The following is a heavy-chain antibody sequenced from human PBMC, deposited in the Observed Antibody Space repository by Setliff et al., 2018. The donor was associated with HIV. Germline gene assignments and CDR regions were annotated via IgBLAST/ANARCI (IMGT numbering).Heavy chain of an antibody. CDR2: IRFNGNDK. J-gene: IGHJ4*02. D-gene: IGHD2-21*01. Sequence: LRLSCATSGFIFKTYDIHWVRQAPGKGLEWVTFIRFNGNDKYYADSVKGRFTISRDNSKNTLDLQINSLRPEDTAVYYCATRYCGESICPEFDYWGQGTLVTVSS. V-gene: IGHV3-30*02. CDR1: GFIFKTYD. CDR3: ATRYCGESICPEFDY.